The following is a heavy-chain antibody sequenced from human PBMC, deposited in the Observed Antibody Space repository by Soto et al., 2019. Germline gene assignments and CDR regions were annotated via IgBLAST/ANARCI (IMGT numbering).Heavy chain of an antibody. J-gene: IGHJ6*02. Sequence: ASVKVSCKASGYTFTSYAMHWVRQAPGQRLEWMGWINAGNGNTKYSQKFQGRVTITRDTSASTAYMELSSLRSEDTAVYYCARDPPYYDIFTGYYSYYYYGMDVSGQATTVTGSS. V-gene: IGHV1-3*01. CDR3: ARDPPYYDIFTGYYSYYYYGMDV. D-gene: IGHD3-9*01. CDR1: GYTFTSYA. CDR2: INAGNGNT.